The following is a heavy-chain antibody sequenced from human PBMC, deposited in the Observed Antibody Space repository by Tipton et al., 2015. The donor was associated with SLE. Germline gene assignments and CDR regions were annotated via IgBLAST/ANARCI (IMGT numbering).Heavy chain of an antibody. J-gene: IGHJ4*02. V-gene: IGHV4-31*03. CDR3: ARGRGVPQKYFDS. Sequence: TLSLTCNVSGGSINTGGFYWSWIRQHPEKGLEWIGYIFYSGSTYYSPSLKSRVTISLDTSQNLFSLMLKSVTAADTAVYFCARGRGVPQKYFDSWGQGTLVTVSS. CDR2: IFYSGST. CDR1: GGSINTGGFY.